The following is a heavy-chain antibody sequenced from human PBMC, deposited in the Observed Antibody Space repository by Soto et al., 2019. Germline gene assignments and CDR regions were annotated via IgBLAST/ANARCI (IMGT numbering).Heavy chain of an antibody. CDR3: ARQRTSVVTQAYFDS. J-gene: IGHJ4*02. V-gene: IGHV4-39*01. Sequence: PSETLSLTCTVTGDSINNRSYYWGWIRQPPGKGLEWIGSIYYSGSTYNNPSLKSRVSMSVDTSKNQFSPKLRSVTAADTALYYCARQRTSVVTQAYFDSWGQGSLVTSPQ. D-gene: IGHD2-21*02. CDR1: GDSINNRSYY. CDR2: IYYSGST.